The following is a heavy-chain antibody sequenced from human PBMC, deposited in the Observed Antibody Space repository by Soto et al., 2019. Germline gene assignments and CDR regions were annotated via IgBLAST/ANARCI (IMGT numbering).Heavy chain of an antibody. V-gene: IGHV2-5*02. CDR2: IYWDDDK. J-gene: IGHJ4*02. Sequence: QITLNESGPTQVKPRQTLTLTCTFSGFSLTTSGVGVGWIRQSPGKAPERLALIYWDDDKRYSPSLKSRLTITKDTSKNQVVLTMADLAPADTATYYCAHRVLRTVFGLVTTTAIYFDFWGQGTPVAVSS. D-gene: IGHD3-3*01. CDR3: AHRVLRTVFGLVTTTAIYFDF. CDR1: GFSLTTSGVG.